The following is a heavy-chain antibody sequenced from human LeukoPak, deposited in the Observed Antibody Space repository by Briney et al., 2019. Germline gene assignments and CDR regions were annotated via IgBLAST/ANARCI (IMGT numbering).Heavy chain of an antibody. CDR3: AKDRIGTYYSFDS. D-gene: IGHD2-21*01. CDR2: LSGTGGTR. Sequence: GGSLRLSCTASGFSFSSYAMTWVRQAPGKGLEWVSALSGTGGTRYYANSVKGRFTISRDNSKNTVYLQMNSLRADDTAVYYCAKDRIGTYYSFDSWGQGTLVTVSP. J-gene: IGHJ4*02. V-gene: IGHV3-23*01. CDR1: GFSFSSYA.